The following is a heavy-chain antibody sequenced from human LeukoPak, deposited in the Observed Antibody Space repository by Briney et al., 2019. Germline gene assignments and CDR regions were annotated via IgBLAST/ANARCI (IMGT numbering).Heavy chain of an antibody. CDR1: GYTFTSYY. CDR2: INPSGGST. Sequence: GASVKVSCKASGYTFTSYYMHWVRQAPGQGLEWMGIINPSGGSTSYAQKFQGRVTMIRDTSTSTVYMELSSLRSEDTAAYYCARENRGIYYYYYGMDVWGQGTTVTVSS. J-gene: IGHJ6*02. D-gene: IGHD1-14*01. CDR3: ARENRGIYYYYYGMDV. V-gene: IGHV1-46*01.